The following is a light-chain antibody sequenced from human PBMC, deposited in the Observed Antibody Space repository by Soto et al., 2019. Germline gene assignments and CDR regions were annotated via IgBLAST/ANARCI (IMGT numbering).Light chain of an antibody. Sequence: QSVLTQPASVSGSPGQSITISCTGTSSDAGGYNYVSWYQQQPGKAPKFMIYDVTNRPSGVSNRFSGSKSGNTASLTISGLQAEDEADYYCCSYTTSNTRQIVFGTGTQLTVL. J-gene: IGLJ1*01. V-gene: IGLV2-14*01. CDR2: DVT. CDR3: CSYTTSNTRQIV. CDR1: SSDAGGYNY.